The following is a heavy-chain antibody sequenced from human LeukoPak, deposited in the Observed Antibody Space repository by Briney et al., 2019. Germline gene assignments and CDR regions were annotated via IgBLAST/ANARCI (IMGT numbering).Heavy chain of an antibody. J-gene: IGHJ4*02. V-gene: IGHV1-2*04. Sequence: ASVKVSCKASGYTFTGYYMHWVRQAPGQGLEWMGWINPNSGGTNHAQKFQGWVTMTRDTSISTAYMELSRLRSDDTAVYYCARAARNYDSSGYYYWGQGTLVTVSS. CDR1: GYTFTGYY. CDR3: ARAARNYDSSGYYY. D-gene: IGHD3-22*01. CDR2: INPNSGGT.